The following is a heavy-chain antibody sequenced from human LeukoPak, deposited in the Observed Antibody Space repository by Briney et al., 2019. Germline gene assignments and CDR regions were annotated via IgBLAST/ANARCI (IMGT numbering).Heavy chain of an antibody. Sequence: GGSLRLSCAASGFTFSNYWMHWVRQAPGKGLVWVSRMNSDGSTTSYADSVKGRFTISRDNSKKTVFLQMNSLRAEDTAVYYCARRSYYGSGSRYYSDYWGQGTLVTVSS. CDR1: GFTFSNYW. CDR2: MNSDGSTT. J-gene: IGHJ4*02. CDR3: ARRSYYGSGSRYYSDY. D-gene: IGHD3-10*01. V-gene: IGHV3-74*01.